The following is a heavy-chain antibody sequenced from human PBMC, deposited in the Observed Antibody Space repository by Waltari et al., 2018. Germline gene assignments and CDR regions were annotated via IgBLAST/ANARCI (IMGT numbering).Heavy chain of an antibody. J-gene: IGHJ4*02. Sequence: QVQLQQWGARLLKPSETLSLPCAVSGGSFSGHYWDWIRQAPGKGLEWIGEINHRGNINHNPSLKSRVTISVDTSKSQFSLSLNSVTAADTAVYYCARNSRDGYRLPGIIAYWGQGSLVTVSS. CDR3: ARNSRDGYRLPGIIAY. CDR2: INHRGNI. CDR1: GGSFSGHY. V-gene: IGHV4-34*02. D-gene: IGHD2-21*01.